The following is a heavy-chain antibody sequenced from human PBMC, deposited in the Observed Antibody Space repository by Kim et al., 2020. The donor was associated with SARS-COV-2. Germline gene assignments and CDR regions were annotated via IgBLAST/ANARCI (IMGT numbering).Heavy chain of an antibody. CDR1: GFTFSSYS. D-gene: IGHD3-16*01. CDR2: ISSSSSYI. V-gene: IGHV3-21*01. Sequence: GGSLRLSCAASGFTFSSYSMNWVRQAPGKGLEWVSSISSSSSYIYYADSVKGRFTISRDNAKNSLYLQMNSLRAEDTAVYYCARERAAVGAPGELEDYFDYWGQGTLVTVSS. CDR3: ARERAAVGAPGELEDYFDY. J-gene: IGHJ4*02.